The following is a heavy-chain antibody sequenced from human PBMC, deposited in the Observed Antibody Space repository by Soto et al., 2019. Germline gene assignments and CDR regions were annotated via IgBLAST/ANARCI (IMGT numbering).Heavy chain of an antibody. V-gene: IGHV4-31*03. CDR2: IYDSGNT. CDR3: ASQATGWYPDY. J-gene: IGHJ4*02. D-gene: IGHD6-19*01. CDR1: GGSISSGGYY. Sequence: QVQLRESGPGLVKPSQTLSLTCTVSGGSISSGGYYWSWIRQFPGKGLEWNGYIYDSGNTYYNPSLKSRITISTDTSKSQFSLNLTSVTAADTAVYYCASQATGWYPDYWGQGTLVTVSS.